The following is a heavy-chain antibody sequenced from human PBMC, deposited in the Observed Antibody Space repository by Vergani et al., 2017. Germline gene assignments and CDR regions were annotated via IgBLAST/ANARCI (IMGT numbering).Heavy chain of an antibody. D-gene: IGHD1-14*01. Sequence: QVQLVESGGGVVQPGRSLRLSCAASGFTFNHYGMHWVRQAPGKGLEWVAVTWYDGNNKQYADSVKGRFTISRDNSKSTMYLQMNSLRDEETGVYYCARNLRLLYNRFDPWGQGTLVTVSS. CDR3: ARNLRLLYNRFDP. J-gene: IGHJ5*02. CDR2: TWYDGNNK. V-gene: IGHV3-33*01. CDR1: GFTFNHYG.